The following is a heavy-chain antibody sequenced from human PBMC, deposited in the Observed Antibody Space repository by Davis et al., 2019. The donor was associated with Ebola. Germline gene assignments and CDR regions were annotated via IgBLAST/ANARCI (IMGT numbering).Heavy chain of an antibody. V-gene: IGHV3-48*01. J-gene: IGHJ6*03. Sequence: GGSLRLSCAASGFTFDNYIMYWVRQAPGKGLEWVSYISSSSATIYYADSVKGRFTISRDNAKHSLYLQMNSLRAEETAVYYCARDSVAKLWFGEWKGYYYYYYMDVWGKGTTVTVSS. D-gene: IGHD3-10*01. CDR2: ISSSSATI. CDR3: ARDSVAKLWFGEWKGYYYYYYMDV. CDR1: GFTFDNYI.